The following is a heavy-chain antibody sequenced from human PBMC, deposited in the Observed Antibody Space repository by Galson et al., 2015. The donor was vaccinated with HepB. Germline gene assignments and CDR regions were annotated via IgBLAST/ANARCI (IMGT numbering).Heavy chain of an antibody. CDR3: ARRHPTYYYDSSGYYYNY. CDR2: TYPGDSDT. J-gene: IGHJ4*02. V-gene: IGHV5-51*03. D-gene: IGHD3-22*01. CDR1: GYSFTSYW. Sequence: QSGAEVKKPGGSLKISCKGSGYSFTSYWIGWVRQMPGKGLEWMGITYPGDSDTRYSPSFQGQVTISADKSISTAYLQWSSLKASDTVMYYCARRHPTYYYDSSGYYYNYWGQGTLVTVSS.